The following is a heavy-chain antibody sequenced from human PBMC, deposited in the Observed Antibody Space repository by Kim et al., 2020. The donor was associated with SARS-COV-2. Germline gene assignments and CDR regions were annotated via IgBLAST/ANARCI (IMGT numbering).Heavy chain of an antibody. CDR3: ASRYCSGGSCYGRHWYFDL. J-gene: IGHJ2*01. D-gene: IGHD2-15*01. CDR1: GGSISSGGYY. CDR2: IYYSGST. Sequence: SETLSLTCTVSGGSISSGGYYWSWIRQHPGKGLEWIGYIYYSGSTYYNPSLKKRITITVDTSKNQFSLKLSSVTAADTAVYYCASRYCSGGSCYGRHWYFDLWGRGTLVTDSS. V-gene: IGHV4-31*03.